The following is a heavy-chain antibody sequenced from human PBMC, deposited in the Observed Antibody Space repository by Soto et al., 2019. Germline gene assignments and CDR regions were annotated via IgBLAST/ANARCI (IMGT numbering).Heavy chain of an antibody. CDR2: ISYDGSNK. CDR3: ARAYYYDTSGLKGRHFDY. J-gene: IGHJ4*02. CDR1: GFTFSSYA. Sequence: QVQLVESGGGVVQPGRSLRLSCAASGFTFSSYAIHWVRQAPGKGLEWVAVISYDGSNKYYADSVKGRFTISRDNSKNTLYLQMNSLRAEDTAVYYCARAYYYDTSGLKGRHFDYWGQGTLVTVSS. V-gene: IGHV3-30*01. D-gene: IGHD3-22*01.